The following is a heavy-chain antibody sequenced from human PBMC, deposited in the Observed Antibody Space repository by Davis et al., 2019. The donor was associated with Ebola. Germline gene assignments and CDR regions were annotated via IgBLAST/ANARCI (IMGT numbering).Heavy chain of an antibody. CDR1: GFTISSHS. J-gene: IGHJ4*02. CDR3: ARDGSNSYFDY. Sequence: GESLKISCVASGFTISSHSMNWVRQAPGKGLECVSSIGSTTNFIYYADSVKGRFTISRDNAKNSLYLQMNSLRAEDTAVYYCARDGSNSYFDYWGQGNLVTVSS. CDR2: IGSTTNFI. V-gene: IGHV3-21*01. D-gene: IGHD6-6*01.